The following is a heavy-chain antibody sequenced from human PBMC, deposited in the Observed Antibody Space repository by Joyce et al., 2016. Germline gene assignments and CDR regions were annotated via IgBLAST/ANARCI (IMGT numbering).Heavy chain of an antibody. CDR1: GLTFSGYA. D-gene: IGHD2-15*01. J-gene: IGHJ2*01. CDR2: SIGTGGAT. Sequence: EVQFLESGGGLVQPGESLRLFCASSGLTFSGYAMAWVRQAPGKGLEWVSGSIGTGGATYYADSVRGRFTISKDNSKNTLYLQMNSLTADDTALYYCAEDLGYSTFGYFDLWGRGTLVTVSS. CDR3: AEDLGYSTFGYFDL. V-gene: IGHV3-23*01.